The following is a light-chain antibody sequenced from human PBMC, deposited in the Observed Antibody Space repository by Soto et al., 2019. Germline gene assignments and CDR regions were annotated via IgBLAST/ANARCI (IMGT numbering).Light chain of an antibody. CDR3: QQYNDWPPLT. J-gene: IGKJ4*01. Sequence: EIVMTQSPATLAVSPGERVTLSCRASQSIYNKVAWYQQTPGQAPRLLIYGASTRATGISARFSGSGSGTDFTLTISSLQSEDFAVYYGQQYNDWPPLTFGGGTKVDIK. CDR1: QSIYNK. V-gene: IGKV3-15*01. CDR2: GAS.